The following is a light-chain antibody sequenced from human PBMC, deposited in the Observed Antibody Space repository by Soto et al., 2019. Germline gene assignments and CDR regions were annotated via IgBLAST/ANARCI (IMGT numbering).Light chain of an antibody. CDR1: QDISSW. CDR3: QQGDSFPLT. CDR2: AAT. Sequence: DIQMTQSPSSVSASVGDRVTITCRASQDISSWLAWFQQKPGEAPRLLIYAATSLHSGVPSRFSGSGSVTDFTLTISSLQPEDFAPYFCQQGDSFPLTFGGGTKVEIK. V-gene: IGKV1-12*01. J-gene: IGKJ4*01.